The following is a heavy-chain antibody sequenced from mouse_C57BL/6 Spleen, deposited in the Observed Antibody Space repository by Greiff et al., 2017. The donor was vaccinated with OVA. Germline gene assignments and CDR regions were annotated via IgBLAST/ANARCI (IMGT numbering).Heavy chain of an antibody. CDR2: ISSGSSTI. V-gene: IGHV5-17*01. CDR1: GFTFSDYG. J-gene: IGHJ1*03. CDR3: ARGILWYFDV. Sequence: EVQVEESGGGLVKPGGSLKLSCAASGFTFSDYGMHWVRQAPEKGLEWVAYISSGSSTIYYADTVKGRFTISRDNAKNTLFLQMTGLRSEDTAMYYCARGILWYFDVWGTGTTVTVSS. D-gene: IGHD2-10*02.